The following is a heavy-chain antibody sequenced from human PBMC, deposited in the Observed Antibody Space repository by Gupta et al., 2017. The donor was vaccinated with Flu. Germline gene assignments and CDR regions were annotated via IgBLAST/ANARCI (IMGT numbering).Heavy chain of an antibody. J-gene: IGHJ5*02. D-gene: IGHD2-2*01. CDR2: TSGST. V-gene: IGHV4-61*02. Sequence: TSGSTNYNPSLKSRVTISVDTSKSQFSLKLSSVTAADTAVYYCARDLGYCSSTSCYEDGYWFDPWGQGTLVTVSS. CDR3: ARDLGYCSSTSCYEDGYWFDP.